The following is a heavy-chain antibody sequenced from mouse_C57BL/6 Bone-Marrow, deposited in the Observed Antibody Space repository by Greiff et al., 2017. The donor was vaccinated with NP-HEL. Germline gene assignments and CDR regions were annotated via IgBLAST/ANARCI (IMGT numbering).Heavy chain of an antibody. V-gene: IGHV3-6*01. CDR1: GYSIISGYY. CDR2: ISYDGSN. CDR3: AREGGYYGSPFAY. D-gene: IGHD1-1*01. J-gene: IGHJ3*01. Sequence: VQLQQSGPGLVKPSQSLSLTCSVTGYSIISGYYWNWIRQFPGNKLEWMAYISYDGSNNYNPSLKNRISITRDISKNQFFLKLTSVPTEDTATYYCAREGGYYGSPFAYWGQGTLVTVSA.